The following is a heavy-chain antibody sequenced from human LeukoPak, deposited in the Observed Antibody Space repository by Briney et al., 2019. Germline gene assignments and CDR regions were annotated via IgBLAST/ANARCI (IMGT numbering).Heavy chain of an antibody. CDR1: GFTFSSYA. V-gene: IGHV3-30*18. Sequence: SGGSLRLSCAASGFTFSSYAMSWVRQAPGKGLEWLTIIAYDGSDKYYADSVKGRFTISRDNSKNTLYLQMNSLRPEDTAVYYCAKDLTGTFGAISSWGQGTLVTVSS. D-gene: IGHD3-16*01. CDR3: AKDLTGTFGAISS. J-gene: IGHJ5*02. CDR2: IAYDGSDK.